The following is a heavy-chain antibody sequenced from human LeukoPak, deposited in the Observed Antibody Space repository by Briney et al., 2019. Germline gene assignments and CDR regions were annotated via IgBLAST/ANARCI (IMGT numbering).Heavy chain of an antibody. J-gene: IGHJ4*02. Sequence: GGSLRLSCAASGFTFSSNWMHWVRQPPGKGLVWVSRINSDGSSTTYEESAKGPFTIFSDNAKKTVCPQMNSLRAPDTAFYYFSRELPFDSWGQGNLVTVSS. CDR2: INSDGSST. CDR1: GFTFSSNW. CDR3: SRELPFDS. V-gene: IGHV3-74*03.